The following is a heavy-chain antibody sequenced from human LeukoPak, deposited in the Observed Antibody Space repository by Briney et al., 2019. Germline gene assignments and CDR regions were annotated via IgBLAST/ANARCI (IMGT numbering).Heavy chain of an antibody. Sequence: PGGSLSLSCAASGFTFDDYGMSWVRQATGKGLEWVSGINWNSGSTGYAEFVKSRFMISRDNAKNSLYLQMNSPRAEDTALYYCARVMPVVVRGVIEPRNYYYYMDVWGKGTTVTVSS. CDR2: INWNSGST. V-gene: IGHV3-20*04. J-gene: IGHJ6*03. D-gene: IGHD3-10*01. CDR3: ARVMPVVVRGVIEPRNYYYYMDV. CDR1: GFTFDDYG.